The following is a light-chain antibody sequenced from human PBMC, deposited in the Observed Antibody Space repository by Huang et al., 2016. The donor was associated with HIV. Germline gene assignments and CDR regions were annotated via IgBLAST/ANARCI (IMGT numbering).Light chain of an antibody. CDR2: AES. V-gene: IGKV1-8*01. J-gene: IGKJ4*01. Sequence: AIRMTQSPSSLSASTGDRVTITCRASQDISSYLAWYQQKPGEAPKLLMYAESTLQGGVPSRFSGSGSGTDFTLTISCLQSEDFATYYCQQYYRPLLTFGGGTRV. CDR3: QQYYRPLLT. CDR1: QDISSY.